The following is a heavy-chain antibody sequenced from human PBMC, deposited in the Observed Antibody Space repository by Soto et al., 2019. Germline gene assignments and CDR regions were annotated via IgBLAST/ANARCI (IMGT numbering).Heavy chain of an antibody. J-gene: IGHJ6*02. CDR1: GFTFTRYG. D-gene: IGHD2-15*01. CDR2: ISSTTNYI. CDR3: ARDIGRALPHYYYGMDV. V-gene: IGHV3-21*04. Sequence: GGSLRLSCAASGFTFTRYGMNWVRQAPGKGLEWVSSISSTTNYIYYADSMKGRFTVSRDNAKNSVYLEMNSLRAEDTAVYYCARDIGRALPHYYYGMDVWGQGTTVTVSS.